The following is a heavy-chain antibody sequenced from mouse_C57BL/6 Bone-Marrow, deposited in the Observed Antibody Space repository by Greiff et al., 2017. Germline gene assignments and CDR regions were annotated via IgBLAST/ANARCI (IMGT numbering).Heavy chain of an antibody. D-gene: IGHD2-4*01. CDR2: ILPGSGST. V-gene: IGHV1-9*01. CDR3: ARLVYYDYDGFAY. Sequence: QVQLQQSGAELMQPGASVTLSCKATGYTFTGYWIEWVKQRPGHGLEWFGEILPGSGSTNNNEKFKGKASFTADSSSHPAYMQLSIMTTEDSAIYYCARLVYYDYDGFAYWGQGTLVTGSA. J-gene: IGHJ3*01. CDR1: GYTFTGYW.